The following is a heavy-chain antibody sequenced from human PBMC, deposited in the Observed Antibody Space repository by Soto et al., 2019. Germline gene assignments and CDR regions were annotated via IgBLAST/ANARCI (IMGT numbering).Heavy chain of an antibody. J-gene: IGHJ4*02. D-gene: IGHD2-2*03. CDR1: GFSFDYYG. CDR2: ISWNSGDI. Sequence: EVQLVESGGGSVQPGRSLRLSCAASGFSFDYYGMHWVRQGPGKGLEWVSGISWNSGDIYYADSVKGRFTISRDNAKRSLYRQMNSLRTEDTALYYCAKDNDLDRDGPFDYWGQGILVTVSS. CDR3: AKDNDLDRDGPFDY. V-gene: IGHV3-9*01.